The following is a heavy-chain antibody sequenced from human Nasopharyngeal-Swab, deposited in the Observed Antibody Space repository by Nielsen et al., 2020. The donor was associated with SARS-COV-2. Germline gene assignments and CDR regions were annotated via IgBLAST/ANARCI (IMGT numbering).Heavy chain of an antibody. V-gene: IGHV3-23*01. CDR1: GFTFSSYA. D-gene: IGHD2-21*02. Sequence: GESLKISCAASGFTFSSYAMSWVRQAPGKGLEWVSAISGSGGSTYYADSVKGRFTISRDNSKNTLYLQMNSLRAEDTAVYYCANAYCGGDCYSHDYYYYYGMDVWGQGTTVTVSS. J-gene: IGHJ6*02. CDR3: ANAYCGGDCYSHDYYYYYGMDV. CDR2: ISGSGGST.